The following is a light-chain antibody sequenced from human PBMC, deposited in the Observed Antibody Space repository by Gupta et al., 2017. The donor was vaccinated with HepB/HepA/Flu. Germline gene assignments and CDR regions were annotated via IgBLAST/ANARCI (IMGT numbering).Light chain of an antibody. CDR3: QQYKLGPFT. Sequence: DTVMTQSPATLSVSPGERVTLSCRASQSVSENLAWYQQTPGHAPRLLIYGASTRATGVPARFSGSGSGTEFTVTISSLQSEDFAVYYCQQYKLGPFTFGQGTRLEMK. CDR1: QSVSEN. CDR2: GAS. V-gene: IGKV3-15*01. J-gene: IGKJ5*01.